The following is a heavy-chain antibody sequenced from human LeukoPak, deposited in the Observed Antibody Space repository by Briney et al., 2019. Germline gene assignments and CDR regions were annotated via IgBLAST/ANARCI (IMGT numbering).Heavy chain of an antibody. CDR2: INHSGST. J-gene: IGHJ5*02. CDR1: GGSFSAYY. CDR3: ARTYGSGSLNWFDP. Sequence: SETLSLTCAVYGGSFSAYYWSWIRQPPGKGLEWIGEINHSGSTNYNPSLKSRVTISVDTSKNQLSLKLSSMTAVDTAVYYCARTYGSGSLNWFDPWGQGTLVTVSS. D-gene: IGHD3-10*01. V-gene: IGHV4-34*01.